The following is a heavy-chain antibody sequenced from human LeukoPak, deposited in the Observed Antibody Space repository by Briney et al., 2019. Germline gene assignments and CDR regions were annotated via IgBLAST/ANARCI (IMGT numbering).Heavy chain of an antibody. J-gene: IGHJ4*02. CDR3: AKPPHHCSSTSCLIDY. CDR1: GFTFSSYA. V-gene: IGHV3-23*01. D-gene: IGHD2-2*01. Sequence: PGGSLRLSCAASGFTFSSYAMSWVRQAPGKGLEWVSAISGSGGSTYYADSVKGRFTISRDNSKNTLYLQMNSLRAEDTAVYYCAKPPHHCSSTSCLIDYWGQGTLVTVSS. CDR2: ISGSGGST.